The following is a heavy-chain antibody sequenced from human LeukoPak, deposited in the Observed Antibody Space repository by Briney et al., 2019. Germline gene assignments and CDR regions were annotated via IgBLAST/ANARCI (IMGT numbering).Heavy chain of an antibody. CDR3: AKKGQADDDGKPD. Sequence: GGSLRLSCAASGFTFSIYDLSWVRQAPGKGLECVSAITRGVGSTYYADSVKGRFTISGDNSKNTLYLQMNNLRVDDTAVYYCAKKGQADDDGKPDWGQGTLVTVSS. V-gene: IGHV3-23*01. J-gene: IGHJ4*02. CDR1: GFTFSIYD. CDR2: ITRGVGST. D-gene: IGHD1-1*01.